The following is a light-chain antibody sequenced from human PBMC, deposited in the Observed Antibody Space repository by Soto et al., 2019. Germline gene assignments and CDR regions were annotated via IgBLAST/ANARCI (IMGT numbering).Light chain of an antibody. CDR1: QSVRNN. V-gene: IGKV3-15*01. CDR2: GAS. CDR3: QQYTNGPLT. J-gene: IGKJ4*01. Sequence: EIVMTQSPATLSVSPGERAKFSCRASQSVRNNLAWFQQKPGQAPSLLIYGASTRATSIPARFSGSGSGTEFTLTISRLQSEDFAVYYCQQYTNGPLTFGGGSKVEIK.